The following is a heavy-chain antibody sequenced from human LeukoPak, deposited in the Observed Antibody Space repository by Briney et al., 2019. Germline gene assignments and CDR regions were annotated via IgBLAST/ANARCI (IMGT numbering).Heavy chain of an antibody. D-gene: IGHD3-22*01. CDR3: ARVYYDSSGYYPFDY. CDR1: GGSISSYY. CDR2: IYYSGST. V-gene: IGHV4-59*01. Sequence: SETLSLTCTVSGGSISSYYWSWIRQPPGKGLEWIGYIYYSGSTNYNPSLKSRVTISVDTSKNQYSLKLSSVTAADTAVYYCARVYYDSSGYYPFDYWGQGTLVTVSS. J-gene: IGHJ4*02.